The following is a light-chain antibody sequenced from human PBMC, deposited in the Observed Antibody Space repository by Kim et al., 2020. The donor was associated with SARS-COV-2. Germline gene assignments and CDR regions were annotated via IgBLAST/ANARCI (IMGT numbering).Light chain of an antibody. CDR3: QAWDSNTRI. CDR1: GNND. J-gene: IGLJ1*01. CDR2: QRV. Sequence: GNNDVSWYQQRPGQSPVLVIYQRVKRPSGIPERFSASNSGNTATLTISGTQPTDEADYYCQAWDSNTRIFGSGTQLTVL. V-gene: IGLV3-1*01.